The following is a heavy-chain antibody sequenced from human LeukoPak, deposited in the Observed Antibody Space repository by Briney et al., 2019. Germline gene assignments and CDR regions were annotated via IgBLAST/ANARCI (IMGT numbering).Heavy chain of an antibody. Sequence: SETLSLTCAVYGGSFSGYYWSWIRQPPGKGLEWIGSIYYSGSTYYNPSLKSRVTVSVDTSKNQFSLKLSSVTAADTAVYYCARRKWLVLLITYGGRGTLVTVPS. CDR3: ARRKWLVLLITY. CDR1: GGSFSGYY. D-gene: IGHD6-19*01. J-gene: IGHJ4*02. V-gene: IGHV4-34*01. CDR2: IYYSGST.